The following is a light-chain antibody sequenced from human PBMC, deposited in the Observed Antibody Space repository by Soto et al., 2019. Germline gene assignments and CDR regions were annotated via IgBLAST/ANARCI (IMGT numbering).Light chain of an antibody. J-gene: IGLJ1*01. CDR1: NIGRKS. Sequence: ELAXPPSVSVAPGQTARISCGGNNIGRKSVHWYQQKPGRAPVVVVYDDSDRPSGIPERFSGANSGDTATLTISRVEAGDEADYYCHVWDSSSGHYIFGTGTKVTVL. V-gene: IGLV3-21*02. CDR2: DDS. CDR3: HVWDSSSGHYI.